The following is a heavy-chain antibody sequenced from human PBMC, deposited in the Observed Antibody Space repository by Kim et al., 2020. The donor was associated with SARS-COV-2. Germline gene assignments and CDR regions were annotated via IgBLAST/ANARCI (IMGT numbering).Heavy chain of an antibody. CDR2: ITNDGVDT. D-gene: IGHD3-3*01. Sequence: GGSLRLSCAASGFTFSSYSMHWVRQAPGTGLVWVSRITNDGVDTIYADFVKGRFTISRDNAKNTLYLQMNSLRVEDTAVYFCVRGSGSYGYGMGVWGQGTTVTVSS. V-gene: IGHV3-74*01. J-gene: IGHJ6*02. CDR3: VRGSGSYGYGMGV. CDR1: GFTFSSYS.